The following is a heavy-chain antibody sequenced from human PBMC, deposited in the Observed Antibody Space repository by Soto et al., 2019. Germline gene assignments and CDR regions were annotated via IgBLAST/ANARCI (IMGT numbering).Heavy chain of an antibody. V-gene: IGHV3-30*18. CDR2: ISYDGSNK. CDR3: AKDRGYYYDSSGQALDFDY. J-gene: IGHJ4*02. Sequence: PGGSLRLSCVASGFTFSSFGMHWVRQAPGKGLEWVAVISYDGSNKYYADSVKGRFTISRDNSKNTLYLQMNSLRAEDTAVYYCAKDRGYYYDSSGQALDFDYWGQGTLVTVSS. D-gene: IGHD3-22*01. CDR1: GFTFSSFG.